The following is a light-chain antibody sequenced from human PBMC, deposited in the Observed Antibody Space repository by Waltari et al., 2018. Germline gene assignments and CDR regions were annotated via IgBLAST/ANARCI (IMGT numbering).Light chain of an antibody. CDR1: QTILYSSTNKHY. J-gene: IGKJ3*01. Sequence: DIVMTQSPDSLAVSLGGRATIKXKXSQTILYSSTNKHYLAWYQQKPGQPPKLLIYWASTRESGVPDRFSGSGSGTDFTLTISSLQAEDVAVYYCQQYYSIPFTFGPGTKVDIK. V-gene: IGKV4-1*01. CDR2: WAS. CDR3: QQYYSIPFT.